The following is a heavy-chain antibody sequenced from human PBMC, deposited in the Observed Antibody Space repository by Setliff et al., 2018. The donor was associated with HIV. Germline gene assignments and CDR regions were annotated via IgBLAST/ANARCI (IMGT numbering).Heavy chain of an antibody. CDR1: GYSFTTYW. CDR3: ARIKACGGILVGDDNWFDT. Sequence: GESLKISCKGSGYSFTTYWIGWVRQMPGKGLEWMGIIYPGDSNTRYSPSFQGQVTISADKSIRTAYLQWSSLKASDTAMFYCARIKACGGILVGDDNWFDTWGQGTLVTVSS. D-gene: IGHD2-15*01. V-gene: IGHV5-51*01. J-gene: IGHJ5*02. CDR2: IYPGDSNT.